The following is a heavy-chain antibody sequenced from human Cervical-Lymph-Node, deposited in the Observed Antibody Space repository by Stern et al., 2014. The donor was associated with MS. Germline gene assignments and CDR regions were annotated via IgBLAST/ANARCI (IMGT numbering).Heavy chain of an antibody. J-gene: IGHJ4*02. V-gene: IGHV5-51*01. CDR1: GYCFTIYY. Sequence: EVQLVESGAEVKKPAESLEISCKLSGYCFTIYYIALVRQMPGKVLEWMGVIYPVDSDTPYSPSFQGQVTISADKSITTAYLQWSSLRASDTAMYYCARHVQGFDYWGQGTLVTVSS. CDR2: IYPVDSDT. CDR3: ARHVQGFDY.